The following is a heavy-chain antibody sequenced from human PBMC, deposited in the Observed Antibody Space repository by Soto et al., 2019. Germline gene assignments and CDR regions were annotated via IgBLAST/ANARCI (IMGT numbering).Heavy chain of an antibody. J-gene: IGHJ3*02. CDR1: GFTVSSNY. V-gene: IGHV3-66*01. Sequence: GGSLRLSCAASGFTVSSNYMSWVRQAPGKGLEWVSVIYSGGSTYYADSVKGRFTISRDNSKNTLYLQMNSLRAEDTAVYYCAREVGTIFGVGDAFDIWGQGTMVTVSS. CDR2: IYSGGST. CDR3: AREVGTIFGVGDAFDI. D-gene: IGHD3-3*01.